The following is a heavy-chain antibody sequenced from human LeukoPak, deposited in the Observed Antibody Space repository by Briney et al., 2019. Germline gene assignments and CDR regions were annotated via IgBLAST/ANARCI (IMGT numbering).Heavy chain of an antibody. CDR1: GGSFSGCY. CDR3: ARGFFGVLDY. J-gene: IGHJ4*02. CDR2: INHSGST. Sequence: PSETLSLTCAVYGGSFSGCYWSWIRQPPGKGLEWIGEINHSGSTNYNPSLKSRVTISVDTSKNQFSLKLSSVTAADTAVYYCARGFFGVLDYWGQGTLVTVSS. V-gene: IGHV4-34*01. D-gene: IGHD3-3*01.